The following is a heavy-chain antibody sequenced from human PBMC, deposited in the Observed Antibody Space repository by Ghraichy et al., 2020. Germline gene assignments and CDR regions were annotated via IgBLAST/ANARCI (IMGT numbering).Heavy chain of an antibody. V-gene: IGHV3-11*05. CDR1: GFRFRDYY. CDR2: ISNSGSYT. J-gene: IGHJ6*03. CDR3: ARDNGESAYSYDTHYYYYYYMDV. D-gene: IGHD5-18*01. Sequence: GESLNISCAAFGFRFRDYYMSWIRQAPGKGLEWVSYISNSGSYTNYADSVRGRFTISRDNAKNSLYLQMNSLRAEDTAVYYCARDNGESAYSYDTHYYYYYYMDVWGKGTTVTVSS.